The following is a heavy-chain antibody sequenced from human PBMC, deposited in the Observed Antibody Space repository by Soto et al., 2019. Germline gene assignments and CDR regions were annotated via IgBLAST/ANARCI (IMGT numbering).Heavy chain of an antibody. Sequence: SETLSLTCTVSGGSISSGGYYWSWIRQHPGKGLEWIGRIYATGTTDYNPSLKSRVMMSVDTSKKQFSLKLRSVTAADTAVYYCVRDGTKTLRDWFDPWGQGISVTVSS. V-gene: IGHV4-61*08. CDR3: VRDGTKTLRDWFDP. CDR1: GGSISSGGYY. D-gene: IGHD1-1*01. J-gene: IGHJ5*02. CDR2: IYATGTT.